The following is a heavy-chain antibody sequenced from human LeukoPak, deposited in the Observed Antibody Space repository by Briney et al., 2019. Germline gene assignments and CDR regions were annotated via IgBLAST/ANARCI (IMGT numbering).Heavy chain of an antibody. J-gene: IGHJ4*02. CDR1: GFTFSSYA. V-gene: IGHV3-48*01. Sequence: PGGSLRLSCAASGFTFSSYAMSWVRQAPGKGLEWVSYISSSGSTIYYADSVKGRFTISRDNSKNTLYLQMNSLRAEDTAVYYCAKDRTYGSGSTALDYWGQGTLVTVSS. CDR2: ISSSGSTI. CDR3: AKDRTYGSGSTALDY. D-gene: IGHD3-10*01.